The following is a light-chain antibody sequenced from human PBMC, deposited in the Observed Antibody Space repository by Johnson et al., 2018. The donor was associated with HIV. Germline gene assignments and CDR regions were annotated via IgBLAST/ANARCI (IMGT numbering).Light chain of an antibody. V-gene: IGLV1-51*01. CDR2: DND. J-gene: IGLJ1*01. CDR3: GTWDNSLNVYV. CDR1: SSNIGNNY. Sequence: QAVLTQPPSVSAAPGQKVTISCSGSSSNIGNNYVSWYQQLPHTAPKLLISDNDKRPSVIPDRFSGSQSGASATLDITGLQPGDEADYYCGTWDNSLNVYVFGTGTKVTVL.